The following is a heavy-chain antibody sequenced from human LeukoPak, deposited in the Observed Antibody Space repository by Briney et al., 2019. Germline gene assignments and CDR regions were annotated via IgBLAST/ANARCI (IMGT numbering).Heavy chain of an antibody. J-gene: IGHJ4*02. CDR3: AKDWGEYFDYVWGSFTSFDS. D-gene: IGHD3-16*01. Sequence: GGTLRLSCAASGFTFSSYGVSWVRQAPGKGLEWVSGISCSGHRTYYADSVKGRFTISRDNSKSTLYLQMNSLRAEDTAVYYCAKDWGEYFDYVWGSFTSFDSWGQGTLVTVSS. V-gene: IGHV3-23*01. CDR1: GFTFSSYG. CDR2: ISCSGHRT.